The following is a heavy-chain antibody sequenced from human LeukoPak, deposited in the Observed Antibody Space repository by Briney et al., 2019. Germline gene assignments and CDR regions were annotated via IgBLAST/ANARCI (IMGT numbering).Heavy chain of an antibody. D-gene: IGHD6-13*01. J-gene: IGHJ6*03. Sequence: GGSLRLSCAASGFTFSSYAMSWVRQAPGKGLEWVSAISGSGGSTYYADSVKGRFTISRDNAKNSLYLQMNSLRAEDTAVYYCARDTYSSSWYGVYYYMDVWGKGTTVTVSS. V-gene: IGHV3-23*01. CDR1: GFTFSSYA. CDR2: ISGSGGST. CDR3: ARDTYSSSWYGVYYYMDV.